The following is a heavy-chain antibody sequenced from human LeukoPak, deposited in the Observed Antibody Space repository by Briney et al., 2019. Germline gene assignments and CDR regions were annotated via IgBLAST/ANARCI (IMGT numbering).Heavy chain of an antibody. D-gene: IGHD2-2*01. Sequence: GGPLRHSLAPSGSPFSSFAMSGAAQPPGKGRGGGSAISGSGGSTYYADSVKGRFTISRDNSKNTLYLQMNSLRAEDTAVYYCAKGVPYQLATFFDYWGQGTLVTVSS. CDR1: GSPFSSFA. V-gene: IGHV3-23*01. CDR3: AKGVPYQLATFFDY. J-gene: IGHJ4*02. CDR2: ISGSGGST.